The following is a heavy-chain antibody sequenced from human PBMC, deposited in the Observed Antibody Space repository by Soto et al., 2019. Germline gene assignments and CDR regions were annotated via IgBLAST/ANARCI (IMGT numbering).Heavy chain of an antibody. J-gene: IGHJ1*01. CDR1: GFTFSSYS. D-gene: IGHD3-10*01. CDR3: ARGSAYYYGSGVQH. CDR2: ISSSSSTI. V-gene: IGHV3-48*02. Sequence: GGSLRLSCAASGFTFSSYSMNWVRQAPGKGLERVSYISSSSSTIYYADSVKGRFTISRDNAKNSLYLQMNSLRDEDTAVYYCARGSAYYYGSGVQHWGQGTLVTVSS.